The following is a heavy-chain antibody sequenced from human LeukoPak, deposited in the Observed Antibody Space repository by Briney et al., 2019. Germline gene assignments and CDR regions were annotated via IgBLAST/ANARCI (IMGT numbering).Heavy chain of an antibody. CDR2: IISNGGNT. D-gene: IGHD2-15*01. CDR3: VKAKYPVVVAATLDY. J-gene: IGHJ4*02. V-gene: IGHV3-64D*09. Sequence: PGGSLRLSCAASGFTFSSYGMHWVRQAPGKGLEYVSAIISNGGNTYYADSVKGRFIISRHNSKNTLYLQMSSLRAEHTAVYHCVKAKYPVVVAATLDYWGQGTLVTVS. CDR1: GFTFSSYG.